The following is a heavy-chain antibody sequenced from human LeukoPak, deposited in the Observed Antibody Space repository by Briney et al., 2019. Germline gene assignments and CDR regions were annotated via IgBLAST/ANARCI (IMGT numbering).Heavy chain of an antibody. CDR1: GSSFSTYA. Sequence: GGSLRLSCAASGSSFSTYAMHWVRQAPGKGPEYVSGISVSGRNTYYANSVKGRFTVSRDNSKNTLYLQMGGLRAEDTAVYYCARDHLSMVRGVIIAYYFYYMDVWGKGTTVTVSS. D-gene: IGHD3-10*01. V-gene: IGHV3-64*01. J-gene: IGHJ6*03. CDR2: ISVSGRNT. CDR3: ARDHLSMVRGVIIAYYFYYMDV.